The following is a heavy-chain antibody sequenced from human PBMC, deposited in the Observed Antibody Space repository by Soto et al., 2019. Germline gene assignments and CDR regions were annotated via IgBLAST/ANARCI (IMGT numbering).Heavy chain of an antibody. J-gene: IGHJ4*02. CDR3: ATNYGAGYRAFDY. V-gene: IGHV1-69*02. CDR2: INPILSVS. Sequence: QVQLVQSGAEVQKPGSSVKVSCKASGDTFSFYSINWVRQAPGLGLEWMGRINPILSVSNYAQKFQGRVTITADKSTSTAYMELRSLRSADTAMYYCATNYGAGYRAFDYWGQGALVTVSS. CDR1: GDTFSFYS. D-gene: IGHD3-10*01.